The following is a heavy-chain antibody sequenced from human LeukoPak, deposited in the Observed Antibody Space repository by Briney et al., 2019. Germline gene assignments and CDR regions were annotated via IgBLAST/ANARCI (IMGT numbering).Heavy chain of an antibody. CDR3: ARGDYFDY. J-gene: IGHJ4*02. Sequence: GGSLRLSCAASGFTVSSNYMSWVRQAPGKGLEWVSYISSSSSTIYYADSVKGRFTISRDNAKNSLYLQMNSLRAEDTAVYYCARGDYFDYWGQGTLVTVSS. CDR1: GFTVSSNY. CDR2: ISSSSSTI. V-gene: IGHV3-48*01.